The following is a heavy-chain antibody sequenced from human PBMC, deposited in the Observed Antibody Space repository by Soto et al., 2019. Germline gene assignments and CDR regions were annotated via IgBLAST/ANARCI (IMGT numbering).Heavy chain of an antibody. CDR2: IYYSGST. D-gene: IGHD6-13*01. J-gene: IGHJ5*02. Sequence: SETLSLTCTVSGDSISSPHYYWSWIRQPPGKGLEWIGYIYYSGSTNYNPSLKSRVTISVDTSKNQFSLKLSSVTAAGTAVYYCARRIIMSGSSWSPENWFDPWGRGTLVTVSS. V-gene: IGHV4-61*01. CDR1: GDSISSPHYY. CDR3: ARRIIMSGSSWSPENWFDP.